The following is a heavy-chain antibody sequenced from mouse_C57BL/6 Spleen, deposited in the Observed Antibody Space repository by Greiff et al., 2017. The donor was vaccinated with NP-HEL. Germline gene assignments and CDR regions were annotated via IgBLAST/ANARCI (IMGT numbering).Heavy chain of an antibody. J-gene: IGHJ2*01. V-gene: IGHV5-6*01. D-gene: IGHD1-1*01. Sequence: EVQVVESGGDLVKPGGSLKLSCAASGFTFSSYGMSWVRQTPDKRLEWVATISSGGSYTYYPDSVKGRFTISRDNAKNTLYLQMSSLKSEDTAMYYCARLYGSSLYYFDYWGQGTTLTVSS. CDR3: ARLYGSSLYYFDY. CDR2: ISSGGSYT. CDR1: GFTFSSYG.